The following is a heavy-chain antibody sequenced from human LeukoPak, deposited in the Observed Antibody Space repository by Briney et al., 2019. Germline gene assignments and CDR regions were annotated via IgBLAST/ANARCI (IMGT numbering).Heavy chain of an antibody. D-gene: IGHD5-18*01. CDR3: AKEGTALASSYFDY. CDR1: GFTFRSYG. J-gene: IGHJ4*02. CDR2: ISHDGTVQ. V-gene: IGHV3-30*18. Sequence: GGSLRLSCVGSGFTFRSYGMQWVRQAPGKGLEWMAVISHDGTVQHYADSVKGRFTISRDNSDNTLYLQMNSLRDEDTAMYYCAKEGTALASSYFDYWGQGTLITVSS.